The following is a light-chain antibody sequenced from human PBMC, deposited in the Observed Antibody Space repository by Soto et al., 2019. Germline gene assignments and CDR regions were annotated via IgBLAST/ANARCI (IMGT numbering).Light chain of an antibody. CDR1: TSNIGKYY. J-gene: IGLJ1*01. Sequence: QSVLSQPPSVSAAPGQRVTISCSGSTSNIGKYYVSWYQQVPGTAPRLLIYDNNQRPSGSPARFSGSKSGTSATLAITGLQTGDEADYYCATWDGGLTPQGVFGTGTKLTVL. CDR3: ATWDGGLTPQGV. CDR2: DNN. V-gene: IGLV1-51*01.